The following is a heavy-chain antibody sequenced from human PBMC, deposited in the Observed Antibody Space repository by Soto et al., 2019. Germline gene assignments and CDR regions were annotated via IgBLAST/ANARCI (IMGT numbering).Heavy chain of an antibody. CDR2: ISPFNGNT. CDR1: GYPFTHYG. Sequence: GASVKVSCKSSGYPFTHYGITWIRQAPGQGLEWMGWISPFNGNTNYGQTVQGRVTLTTETSTSTVYMELRSLRSDDTAVYYCARDQSFDRTFYYGIYVWGQGTTVTVSS. J-gene: IGHJ6*02. CDR3: ARDQSFDRTFYYGIYV. V-gene: IGHV1-18*01.